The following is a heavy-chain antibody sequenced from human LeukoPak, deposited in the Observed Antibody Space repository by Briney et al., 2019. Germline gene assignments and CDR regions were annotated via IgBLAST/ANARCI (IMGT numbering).Heavy chain of an antibody. CDR2: INHSGST. J-gene: IGHJ4*02. Sequence: SETLSLTCAVYGGSFSGYYWSWIRQPPGKGLEWIGEINHSGSTNYNPSLKSRVTISVDTSKNQFSLKLSSVTAADTAVYYCARKARGYYDSSGYYRVYYFDYWGQGTLVTVSS. CDR3: ARKARGYYDSSGYYRVYYFDY. D-gene: IGHD3-22*01. CDR1: GGSFSGYY. V-gene: IGHV4-34*01.